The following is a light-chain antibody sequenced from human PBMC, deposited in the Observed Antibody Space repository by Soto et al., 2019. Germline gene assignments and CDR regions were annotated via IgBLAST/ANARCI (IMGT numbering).Light chain of an antibody. CDR3: QQYGSSLSIT. J-gene: IGKJ5*01. V-gene: IGKV3-20*01. CDR1: QSVSSSY. CDR2: GAS. Sequence: EIVLTQSPGTLSLSPGERVTLSCRASQSVSSSYLAWYQQKPGQAPRLLIYGASSRPTGTPDRFSGSGSGTDFTLTISRLEPEDFAVYYCQQYGSSLSITFGQGTRLENK.